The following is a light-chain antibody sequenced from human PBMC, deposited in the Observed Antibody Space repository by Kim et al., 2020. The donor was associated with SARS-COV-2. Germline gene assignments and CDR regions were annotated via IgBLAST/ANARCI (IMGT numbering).Light chain of an antibody. J-gene: IGKJ2*01. CDR1: QSVTSN. CDR3: QQYTNWLHT. Sequence: EIVMTQSPATLSVSPGERATISCRASQSVTSNLDWYQQKPGQAPRLLIYGASTRDTGIPDGFSGSGSGTEFTLTISSLQSEDFAVYYCQQYTNWLHTFGQGTKLVI. CDR2: GAS. V-gene: IGKV3-15*01.